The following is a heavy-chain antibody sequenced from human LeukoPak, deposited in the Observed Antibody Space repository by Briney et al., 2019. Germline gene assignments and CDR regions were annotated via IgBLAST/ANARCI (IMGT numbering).Heavy chain of an antibody. D-gene: IGHD3-10*01. Sequence: SETLSLTCTVSGGSISSYYWSWIRQPPGKGLEWIRYIYYSGSTYYNPSLKSRVTISVDTSKNQFSLKLSSVTAADTAVYCCARDGSGSWGAGYWGQGTLVTVSS. J-gene: IGHJ4*02. CDR3: ARDGSGSWGAGY. V-gene: IGHV4-59*12. CDR1: GGSISSYY. CDR2: IYYSGST.